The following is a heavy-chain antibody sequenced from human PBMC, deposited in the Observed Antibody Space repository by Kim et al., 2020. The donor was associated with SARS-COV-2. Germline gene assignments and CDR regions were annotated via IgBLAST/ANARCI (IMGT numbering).Heavy chain of an antibody. V-gene: IGHV1-2*02. Sequence: ASVKVSCKTSGYTFTGYYMHWVRQAPGQGLEWMGWINPNNGGTKYAQKFQGRVTMTRDTSISTAYMELSSLRSDDTAVYYCAREGEIAMAGSFAYYFDNWGQGTLVTVSS. CDR2: INPNNGGT. CDR3: AREGEIAMAGSFAYYFDN. D-gene: IGHD6-19*01. J-gene: IGHJ4*02. CDR1: GYTFTGYY.